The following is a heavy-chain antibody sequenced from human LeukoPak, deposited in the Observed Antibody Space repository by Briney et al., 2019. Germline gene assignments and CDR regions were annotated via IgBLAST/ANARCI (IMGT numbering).Heavy chain of an antibody. Sequence: PSETLSLTCAVYGAALSEYYWSWNRQSPGKGLEWIGEVAHKGPTVYSPTLNRKYNPSFKSRVTMSVDPSKNQFSLKLTSVTVADTATYYCVRQGTNSGYYLLDYWGQGHLVIVSS. CDR1: GAALSEYY. D-gene: IGHD3-10*01. CDR2: VAHKGPTVYSPTLNR. V-gene: IGHV4-34*01. J-gene: IGHJ4*02. CDR3: VRQGTNSGYYLLDY.